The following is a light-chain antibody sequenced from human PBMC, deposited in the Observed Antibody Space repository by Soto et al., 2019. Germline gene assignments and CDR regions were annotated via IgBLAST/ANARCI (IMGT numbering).Light chain of an antibody. CDR2: RNN. CDR3: AAWDDSLSGSYV. J-gene: IGLJ1*01. Sequence: QSVLTQPPSASGTPGQRVTISCSGSSSNIGSNYVYWYQQLPGTAPKLLTYRNNQRPSGVPDQFSGSKSGTSASLAISGLRSEDEADYYCAAWDDSLSGSYVFGTGTKVTVL. CDR1: SSNIGSNY. V-gene: IGLV1-47*01.